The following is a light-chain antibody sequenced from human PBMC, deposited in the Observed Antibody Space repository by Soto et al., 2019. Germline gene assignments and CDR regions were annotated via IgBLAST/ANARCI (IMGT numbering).Light chain of an antibody. CDR1: NIGSKS. CDR3: QVWDSSSDHVV. V-gene: IGLV3-21*04. CDR2: YDS. Sequence: SYELTQPPSVSVAPGKTARITCGGNNIGSKSVHWYQQKPGQAPVLVIYYDSDRPSGIPERVSGSNSGNTATLTISRVDAGDEADDYCQVWDSSSDHVVFGGGTKLTVL. J-gene: IGLJ2*01.